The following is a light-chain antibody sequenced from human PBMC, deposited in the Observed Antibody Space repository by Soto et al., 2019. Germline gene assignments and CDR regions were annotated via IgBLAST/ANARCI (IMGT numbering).Light chain of an antibody. V-gene: IGKV3-15*01. CDR1: QSVSSS. CDR2: GAS. CDR3: QQYNNWPPFT. Sequence: EIVMTQSPATLSVSPGERVTISCRASQSVSSSLAWYQQKPGQAPRLLIYGASTRATGIPARFSGSGSGTEFTLTISSLQSEDVAVDYCQQYNNWPPFTFGPGTKVDIK. J-gene: IGKJ3*01.